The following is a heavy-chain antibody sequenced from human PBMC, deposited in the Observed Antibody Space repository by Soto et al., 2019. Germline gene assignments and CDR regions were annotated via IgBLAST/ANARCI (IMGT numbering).Heavy chain of an antibody. Sequence: ASETLSLTCAVSGYSISSGYYWGWIRQPPGKGLEWIGSIYHSGSTYYNPSLKSRVTISVDTSKNQSSLKLSSVTAADTAVYYCAREMIVVGITKWWLDPWGQGTLVTVSS. CDR1: GYSISSGYY. V-gene: IGHV4-38-2*02. J-gene: IGHJ5*02. CDR2: IYHSGST. CDR3: AREMIVVGITKWWLDP. D-gene: IGHD3-22*01.